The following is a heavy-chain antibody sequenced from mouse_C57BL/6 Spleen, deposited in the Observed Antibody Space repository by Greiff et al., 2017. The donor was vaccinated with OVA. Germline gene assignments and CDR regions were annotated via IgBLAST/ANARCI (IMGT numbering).Heavy chain of an antibody. D-gene: IGHD3-2*02. CDR3: ARRGAQATGFDY. CDR2: INPNNGGT. Sequence: VQLQQSGPELVKPGASVKMSCKASGYTFTDYNMHWVKQSHGKSLEWIGYINPNNGGTSYNQKFKGKATLTVNKSSSTAYMELRSLTSEDSAVYYCARRGAQATGFDYWGQGTTLTVSS. CDR1: GYTFTDYN. V-gene: IGHV1-22*01. J-gene: IGHJ2*01.